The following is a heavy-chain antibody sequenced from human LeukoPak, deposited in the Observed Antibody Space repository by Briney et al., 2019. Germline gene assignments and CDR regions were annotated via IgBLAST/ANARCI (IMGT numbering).Heavy chain of an antibody. J-gene: IGHJ4*02. CDR1: GFTFGDYA. CDR3: TTYFDILTGYPPVDS. D-gene: IGHD3-9*01. Sequence: QPGRSLRLSCTASGFTFGDYAMSWFRQAPGKGLEWVTFIRSKAYGGTTEYAASVKGRFTISRDDSKRIAYLQMNSLKTEDTAVYYCTTYFDILTGYPPVDSWGQGTLVTVSS. CDR2: IRSKAYGGTT. V-gene: IGHV3-49*03.